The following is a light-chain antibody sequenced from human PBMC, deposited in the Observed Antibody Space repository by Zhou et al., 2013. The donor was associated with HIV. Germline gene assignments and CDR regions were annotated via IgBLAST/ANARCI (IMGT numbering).Light chain of an antibody. CDR3: QQASSFPLT. CDR2: GAS. V-gene: IGKV3-20*01. Sequence: EIVLTQSPDTLSLSPGERATLSCRAGQTVSGNYLAWYQQKPGQSPRLLIYGASSRVTGIPDRFSGSGSGTGFTLTISRLEPEDSATYYCQQASSFPLTFGGGTKVDI. J-gene: IGKJ4*01. CDR1: QTVSGNY.